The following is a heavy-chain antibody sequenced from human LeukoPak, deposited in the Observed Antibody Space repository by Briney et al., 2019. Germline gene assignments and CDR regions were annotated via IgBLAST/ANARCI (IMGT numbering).Heavy chain of an antibody. V-gene: IGHV4-59*12. CDR2: IYYSGST. Sequence: PSETLSLTCTVSGGSISSYYWSWIRQPPGKGLEWIGYIYYSGSTNYNPSLKSRVTISVDTSKNQFSLKLSSVTAADTAVYYCARGRWYSDLWGRGTLVTVSS. CDR1: GGSISSYY. J-gene: IGHJ2*01. CDR3: ARGRWYSDL.